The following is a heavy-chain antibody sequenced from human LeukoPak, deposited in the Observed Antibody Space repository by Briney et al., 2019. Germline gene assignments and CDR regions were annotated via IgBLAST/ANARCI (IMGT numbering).Heavy chain of an antibody. J-gene: IGHJ4*02. V-gene: IGHV4-39*01. Sequence: PSETLSLTCTVSGGSISSSSYYWGWIRQPPGKGLEWIGSIYYSGSTYYNPSLKSRVTISVDTSKNQFSLKLSSVTAADTAVYYCARVLGPTAPSAVQLWFLFDYWGQGTLVTVPS. CDR2: IYYSGST. CDR1: GGSISSSSYY. D-gene: IGHD5-18*01. CDR3: ARVLGPTAPSAVQLWFLFDY.